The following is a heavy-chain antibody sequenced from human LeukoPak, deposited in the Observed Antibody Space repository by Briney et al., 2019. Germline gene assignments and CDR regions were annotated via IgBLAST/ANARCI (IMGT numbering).Heavy chain of an antibody. D-gene: IGHD3-10*01. Sequence: AGGSLRLSCAACGFTFATYAMRWVRQAPGKGLEWVSTLSDSGGDTYYADSVKGRFTISRDNPKNTLYLQMNSLRAEDTAVYYCAKVPYSDYGSGRPPFMDAWGQGTTVAISS. CDR2: LSDSGGDT. CDR1: GFTFATYA. CDR3: AKVPYSDYGSGRPPFMDA. V-gene: IGHV3-23*01. J-gene: IGHJ6*02.